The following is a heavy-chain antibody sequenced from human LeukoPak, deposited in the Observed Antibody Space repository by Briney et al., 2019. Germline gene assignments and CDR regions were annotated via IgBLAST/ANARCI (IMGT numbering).Heavy chain of an antibody. CDR2: ISYDGSNK. V-gene: IGHV3-30-3*01. Sequence: GGSLRLSCAASGFTFSSYAMHWVRQAPGKGLEWVAVISYDGSNKYYADSVKGRFTISRDNSKNTLYLQMNSLRAGDTAVYYCARDPYSGSYSDAFDIWGQGTMVTVSS. CDR3: ARDPYSGSYSDAFDI. J-gene: IGHJ3*02. CDR1: GFTFSSYA. D-gene: IGHD1-26*01.